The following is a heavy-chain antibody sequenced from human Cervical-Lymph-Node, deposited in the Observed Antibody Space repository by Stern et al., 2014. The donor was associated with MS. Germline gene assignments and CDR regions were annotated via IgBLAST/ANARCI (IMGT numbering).Heavy chain of an antibody. J-gene: IGHJ2*01. Sequence: VQLVESGGGLVKPGGSLRLSCATSGFTFSGYYLNWIRQTPGKGLEWVSYISSTGTTTYYAPSVKGRFTISRDNAKNSLYLQMNSLRAEDTAVYYCAATWMQLLSGWYFDLWGRGTLVTVSS. V-gene: IGHV3-11*01. D-gene: IGHD2-15*01. CDR1: GFTFSGYY. CDR3: AATWMQLLSGWYFDL. CDR2: ISSTGTTT.